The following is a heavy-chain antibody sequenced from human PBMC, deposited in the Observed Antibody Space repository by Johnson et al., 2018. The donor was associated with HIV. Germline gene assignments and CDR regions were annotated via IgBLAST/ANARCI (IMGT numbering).Heavy chain of an antibody. J-gene: IGHJ3*02. V-gene: IGHV3-30-3*01. D-gene: IGHD2/OR15-2a*01. Sequence: QVQLVESGGGVVQPGRSLRLSCVASGFTFSSYAMHWVRQAPGKGLEWVAVISYDGSNKYYADSVKGRFTISRDNSKNTVFLQMNSLRAEDTALYYCARDCRNSTSCLAFDIWGQGTRVTVSS. CDR3: ARDCRNSTSCLAFDI. CDR1: GFTFSSYA. CDR2: ISYDGSNK.